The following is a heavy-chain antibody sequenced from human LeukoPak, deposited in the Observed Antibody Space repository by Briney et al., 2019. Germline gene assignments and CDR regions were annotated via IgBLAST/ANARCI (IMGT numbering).Heavy chain of an antibody. CDR2: IGSSSSYI. V-gene: IGHV3-21*01. Sequence: GGSLRLSRAASGFTFSSYSMNWVRQAPGKGLEWVSSIGSSSSYIYYADSVKGRFTISRDNAKNSLYLQMNSLRAEDTAVYYCARAPRGSYFGLDYWGQGTLVTVSS. CDR3: ARAPRGSYFGLDY. CDR1: GFTFSSYS. J-gene: IGHJ4*02. D-gene: IGHD1-26*01.